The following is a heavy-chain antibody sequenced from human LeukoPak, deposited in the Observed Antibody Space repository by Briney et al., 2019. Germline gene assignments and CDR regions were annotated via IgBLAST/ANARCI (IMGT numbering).Heavy chain of an antibody. Sequence: SETLSLTCTVSGGSISSGGYSWSWLRQHPGKGLEWIGYIYYSGSTYYNPSLKSRVTISVDTSKNQFSLKLSSVTAADTAVYYCARANGLFAFDIWGQGTMVTVSS. D-gene: IGHD2-2*03. CDR3: ARANGLFAFDI. J-gene: IGHJ3*02. CDR1: GGSISSGGYS. CDR2: IYYSGST. V-gene: IGHV4-31*03.